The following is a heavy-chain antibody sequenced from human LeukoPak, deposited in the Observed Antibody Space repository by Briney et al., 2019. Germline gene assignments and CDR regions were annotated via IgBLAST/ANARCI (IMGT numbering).Heavy chain of an antibody. CDR2: ISDDGSYT. CDR1: GFSFSSHW. J-gene: IGHJ4*02. Sequence: GGSLRLSCAASGFSFSSHWVHWVRQAPGKGLVWVSRISDDGSYTSNVDSVKGRFTISRDNVNDMLYLHMNSLRAEDTAVYYCASFGISWRSSYWGQGTLVTVSS. V-gene: IGHV3-74*01. CDR3: ASFGISWRSSY. D-gene: IGHD2-21*01.